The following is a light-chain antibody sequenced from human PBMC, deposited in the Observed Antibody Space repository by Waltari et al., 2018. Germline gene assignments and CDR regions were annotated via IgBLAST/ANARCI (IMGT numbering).Light chain of an antibody. Sequence: QFVLTQSPSASASLGASVKLTCTLSRGHTNYAIARHQHQPTKGPRFLMKLNSDGSHTKGDGIPDRFSGSSSGAERFLTISSLQSEDEGDYYCQTWDTDIHVVFGGGTKL. CDR3: QTWDTDIHVV. V-gene: IGLV4-69*01. CDR2: LNSDGSH. CDR1: RGHTNYA. J-gene: IGLJ2*01.